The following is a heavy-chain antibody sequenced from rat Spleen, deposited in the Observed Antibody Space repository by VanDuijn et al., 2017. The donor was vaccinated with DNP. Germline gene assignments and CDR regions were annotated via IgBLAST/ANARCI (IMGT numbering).Heavy chain of an antibody. V-gene: IGHV5-29*01. Sequence: EVQLVESGGGLVQPGRSLKLSCAASGFTFSNYGMAWVRQAPTKGLEWVATISYDGSSTYYRDSVKGRFTISRDNAKSTLYLQMDSLRSEDTATYYCARQGEITIAAISPDWYFDFWGPGTMVTVSS. CDR3: ARQGEITIAAISPDWYFDF. J-gene: IGHJ1*01. D-gene: IGHD1-2*01. CDR2: ISYDGSST. CDR1: GFTFSNYG.